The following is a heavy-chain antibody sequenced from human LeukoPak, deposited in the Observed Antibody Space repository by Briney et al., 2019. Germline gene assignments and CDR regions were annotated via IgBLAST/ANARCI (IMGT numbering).Heavy chain of an antibody. Sequence: IYHTGSTSYSPSLKSRVTISVDTSKNQFSLKLSSVTAADTAVYYCARRRYTATIDYWGQGTLVTVSS. J-gene: IGHJ4*02. D-gene: IGHD5-18*01. CDR3: ARRRYTATIDY. V-gene: IGHV4-59*08. CDR2: IYHTGST.